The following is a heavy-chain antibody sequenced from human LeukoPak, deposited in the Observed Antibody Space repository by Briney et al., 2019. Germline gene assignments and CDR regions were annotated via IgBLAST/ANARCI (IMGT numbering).Heavy chain of an antibody. CDR3: ARDHFSDYYDSSGYWLSYYMDV. J-gene: IGHJ6*03. D-gene: IGHD3-22*01. CDR2: IKQDGSEK. V-gene: IGHV3-7*01. CDR1: GFTFSSYW. Sequence: PGGSLRLSCAASGFTFSSYWMSWVRQAPGKGLEWVSNIKQDGSEKYYVDSVKGRFTISRDNAKNSLYLQMNSLRAEDTAVYYCARDHFSDYYDSSGYWLSYYMDVWGKGTTITISS.